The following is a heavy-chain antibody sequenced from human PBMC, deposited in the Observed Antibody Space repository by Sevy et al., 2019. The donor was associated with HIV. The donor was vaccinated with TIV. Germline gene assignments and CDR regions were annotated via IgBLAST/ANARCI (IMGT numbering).Heavy chain of an antibody. V-gene: IGHV5-51*01. CDR2: IYPGDSDT. CDR3: ARHGDGYNSPFDY. Sequence: EPLKISCKGSGYSFTSYWIGWVRQMPGKGLGWMGIIYPGDSDTRYSPSFQGQVTISADKSISTAYLQWSSLKASDTAMYYCARHGDGYNSPFDYWGQGTLVTVSS. D-gene: IGHD5-12*01. J-gene: IGHJ4*02. CDR1: GYSFTSYW.